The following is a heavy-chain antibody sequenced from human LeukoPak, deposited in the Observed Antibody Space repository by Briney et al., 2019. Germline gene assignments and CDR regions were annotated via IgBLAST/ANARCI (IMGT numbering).Heavy chain of an antibody. J-gene: IGHJ4*02. Sequence: GGSLRLSCAASGITVSTKTMSWVRQAPGKGLGWVSIIYSGGRSYYSDSVRGRFTISRDNSRNTLFLQMNSLRAEDTAVYYCAREFSGCDYWGQGTLVTVSS. D-gene: IGHD6-19*01. CDR2: IYSGGRS. V-gene: IGHV3-66*01. CDR1: GITVSTKT. CDR3: AREFSGCDY.